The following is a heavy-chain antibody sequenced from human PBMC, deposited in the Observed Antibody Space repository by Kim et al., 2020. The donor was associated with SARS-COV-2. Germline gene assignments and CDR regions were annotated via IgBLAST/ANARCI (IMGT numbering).Heavy chain of an antibody. CDR3: ARVGPRGVTMIVVPLYGMDV. J-gene: IGHJ6*02. CDR2: INHSGST. Sequence: SETLSLTCAVYGGSFSGYYWSWIRQPPGKGLEWIGEINHSGSTNYNPSLKSRVTISVDTSKNQFSLKLSSVTAADTAVYYCARVGPRGVTMIVVPLYGMDVWGQGTTVTVSS. V-gene: IGHV4-34*01. D-gene: IGHD3-22*01. CDR1: GGSFSGYY.